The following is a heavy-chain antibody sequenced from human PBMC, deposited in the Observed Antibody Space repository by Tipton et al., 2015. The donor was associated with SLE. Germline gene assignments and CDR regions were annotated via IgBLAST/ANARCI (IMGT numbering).Heavy chain of an antibody. V-gene: IGHV3-7*03. CDR3: ARDRQLVLDY. CDR1: GFTFSSYG. CDR2: IKQDGSEK. Sequence: GSLRLSCAASGFTFSSYGMHWVRQAPGKGLEWVANIKQDGSEKYYVGSVKGRFTISRDNAKNSLYLQMNSLRAEDTAVYYCARDRQLVLDYWGQGTLVTVSS. J-gene: IGHJ4*02. D-gene: IGHD6-6*01.